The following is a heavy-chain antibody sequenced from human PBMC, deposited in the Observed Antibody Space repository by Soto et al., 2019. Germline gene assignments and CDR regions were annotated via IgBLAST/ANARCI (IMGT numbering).Heavy chain of an antibody. Sequence: APVKVSCKASGYTFTSYYMHWVRQAPGQGLEWMGIINPSGGSTSYAQKFQGRVTMTRDTSTSTVYMELSSLRSEDTAVYYCARAAYYYDSSGYYYLRYWGQGTLATVSS. V-gene: IGHV1-46*01. CDR2: INPSGGST. CDR1: GYTFTSYY. J-gene: IGHJ4*02. D-gene: IGHD3-22*01. CDR3: ARAAYYYDSSGYYYLRY.